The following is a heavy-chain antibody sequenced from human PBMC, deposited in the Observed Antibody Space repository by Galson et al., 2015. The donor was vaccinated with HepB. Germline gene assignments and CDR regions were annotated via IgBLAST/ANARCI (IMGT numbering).Heavy chain of an antibody. CDR2: ISSSGSTI. D-gene: IGHD6-19*01. CDR1: GLTFSSYE. CDR3: ARSGSGYSSGWVEGGMDV. V-gene: IGHV3-48*03. J-gene: IGHJ6*02. Sequence: SLRLSCAASGLTFSSYEMNWVRQAPGKGLEWVSYISSSGSTIYYADSVKGRFTISRDNAKNSLYLQMNSLRAEDTAVYYCARSGSGYSSGWVEGGMDVWGLGTTVTVSS.